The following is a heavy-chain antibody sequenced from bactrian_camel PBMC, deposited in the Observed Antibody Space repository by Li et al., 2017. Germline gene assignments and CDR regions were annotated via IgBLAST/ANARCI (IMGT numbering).Heavy chain of an antibody. Sequence: VQLVESGGSSVQAGGSLTLSCTASGDTYSRYCITWFRQAPGKEREGVVAIDSGSTTNYADSAKGRFTVSEDSAKNTLYLQMNDLTPEDTGMYYCAANPGCTVITGRLSGMPVGDPTRADWGQGTQVTVS. V-gene: IGHV3S26*01. CDR2: IDSGSTT. J-gene: IGHJ4*01. D-gene: IGHD6*01. CDR1: GDTYSRYC. CDR3: AANPGCTVITGRLSGMPVGDPTRAD.